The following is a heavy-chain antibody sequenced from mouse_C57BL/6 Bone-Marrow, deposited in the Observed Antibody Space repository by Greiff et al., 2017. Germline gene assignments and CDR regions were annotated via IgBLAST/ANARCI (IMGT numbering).Heavy chain of an antibody. CDR3: ARSDDYDWYFDV. D-gene: IGHD2-4*01. CDR1: GYTLTSYW. J-gene: IGHJ1*03. CDR2: IDPSDSYT. V-gene: IGHV1-69*01. Sequence: QVQLQQPGAELVMPGASVKLSCKASGYTLTSYWMHWVKQRPGQGLEWIGEIDPSDSYTNYNQKFKGKSTLTVDKSSSTAYMQLSSLTSEDSAVYYCARSDDYDWYFDVWGTGTTVTVSS.